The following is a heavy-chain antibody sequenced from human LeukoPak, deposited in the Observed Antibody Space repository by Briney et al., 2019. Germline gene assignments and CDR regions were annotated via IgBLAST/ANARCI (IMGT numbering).Heavy chain of an antibody. CDR2: NPNSGGT. CDR3: ARVSRDGYKIEGGFDY. J-gene: IGHJ4*02. V-gene: IGHV1-2*02. D-gene: IGHD5-24*01. Sequence: NPNSGGTNYAKKFQGRGTRTRDTSISTAYMELSRVRSDDTAVYYCARVSRDGYKIEGGFDYWGQGTLVTVSS.